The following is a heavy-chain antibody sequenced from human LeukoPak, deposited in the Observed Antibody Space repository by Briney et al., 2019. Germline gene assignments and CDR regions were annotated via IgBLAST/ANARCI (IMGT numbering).Heavy chain of an antibody. J-gene: IGHJ4*02. V-gene: IGHV4-30-2*01. CDR2: IYHSGST. CDR1: GGSLSSGGYY. CDR3: ARLSVPAIAIPEGSLDY. Sequence: SETLSLTCTDPGGSLSSGGYYRSWIRQPPGKGLEWIWYIYHSGSTYYHPSLKSRVTISVDRSKNQFSLKLSSVTAADTAVYYCARLSVPAIAIPEGSLDYWGQGTLVTVSS. D-gene: IGHD2-21*01.